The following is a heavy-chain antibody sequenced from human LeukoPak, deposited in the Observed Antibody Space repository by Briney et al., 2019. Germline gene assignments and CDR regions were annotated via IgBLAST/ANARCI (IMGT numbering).Heavy chain of an antibody. V-gene: IGHV3-15*01. CDR1: GFTFSSYS. CDR2: TKSKTDGGTT. CDR3: TTGRGSSGWYVQMGMDV. J-gene: IGHJ6*02. D-gene: IGHD6-19*01. Sequence: GGSLRLSCAASGFTFSSYSMNWVRQAPGKGLEWVGRTKSKTDGGTTDYAAPVKGRFTISRDDSKNTLYLQMNSLKTEDTAVYYCTTGRGSSGWYVQMGMDVWGQGTTVTVSS.